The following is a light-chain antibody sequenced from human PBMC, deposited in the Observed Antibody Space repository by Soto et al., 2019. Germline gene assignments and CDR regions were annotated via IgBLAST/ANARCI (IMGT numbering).Light chain of an antibody. J-gene: IGKJ1*01. CDR2: GAS. Sequence: PGEKATLSCTASQSLRSNFLAWYQQKPGQAPRLLIYGASNRATGIPDRFSGSGSGTDFTLTISRLEPEDFAVYYCQQYGSSGTFGQGTKVDI. CDR3: QQYGSSGT. V-gene: IGKV3-20*01. CDR1: QSLRSNF.